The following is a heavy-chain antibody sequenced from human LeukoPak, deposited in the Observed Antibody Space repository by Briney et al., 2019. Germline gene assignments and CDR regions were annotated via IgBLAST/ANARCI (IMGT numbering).Heavy chain of an antibody. J-gene: IGHJ4*02. Sequence: PGGPLRLSCGASGFTFDVHPMPGVRKVPGKGLEWVSLISGDGGTTSYADSVKGRFTISRDNSKNSLYLQMNSLRTEDTALYYCAKKSGAPANFDYWGQGTLVTVSS. CDR1: GFTFDVHP. CDR3: AKKSGAPANFDY. V-gene: IGHV3-43*02. CDR2: ISGDGGTT. D-gene: IGHD6-13*01.